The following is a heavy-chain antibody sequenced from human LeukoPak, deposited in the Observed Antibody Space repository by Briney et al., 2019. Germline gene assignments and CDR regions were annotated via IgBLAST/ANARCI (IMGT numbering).Heavy chain of an antibody. V-gene: IGHV1-2*02. J-gene: IGHJ4*02. Sequence: GASVKVSCKTSGYTFIGYYMHWVRQAPGQGLEWMGWINPNSGATNYAQKFQGRVTMTRDTSISTAYMELSRLRSDDTAVYYCAIRRSSGYYYVSDYWGQGTLVTVSS. D-gene: IGHD3-22*01. CDR1: GYTFIGYY. CDR2: INPNSGAT. CDR3: AIRRSSGYYYVSDY.